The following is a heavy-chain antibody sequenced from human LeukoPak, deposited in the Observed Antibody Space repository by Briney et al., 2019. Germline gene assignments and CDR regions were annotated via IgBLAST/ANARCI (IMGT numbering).Heavy chain of an antibody. CDR3: ARSPYCSSTSCYEDYYGMDV. Sequence: SETLSLTCTVSGGSISSYYWSWIRQPPGKGLEWIGYIYYSRSTNYNPSLKSRVTISVDTSKNQFSLKLSSVTAADTAVYYCARSPYCSSTSCYEDYYGMDVWGQGTTVTVSS. CDR1: GGSISSYY. CDR2: IYYSRST. V-gene: IGHV4-59*01. J-gene: IGHJ6*02. D-gene: IGHD2-2*01.